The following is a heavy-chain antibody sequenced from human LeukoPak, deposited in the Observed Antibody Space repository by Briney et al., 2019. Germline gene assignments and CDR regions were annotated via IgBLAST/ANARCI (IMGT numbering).Heavy chain of an antibody. J-gene: IGHJ4*02. Sequence: GGSLRLSCAASGFTFDDYAMHWVRQAPGKGLEWVSGISWNSGSIGYADSVKGRFTISRDNGKNSLYLQMNSLRAEDTALYYWVKALFTMVRGFLKSGGKGPLVTVS. CDR2: ISWNSGSI. CDR3: VKALFTMVRGFLKS. CDR1: GFTFDDYA. D-gene: IGHD3-10*01. V-gene: IGHV3-9*01.